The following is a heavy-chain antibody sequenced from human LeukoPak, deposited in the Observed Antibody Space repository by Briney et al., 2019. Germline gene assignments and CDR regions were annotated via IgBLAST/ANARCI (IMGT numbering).Heavy chain of an antibody. CDR1: GGSFSGYY. Sequence: SETLSLTCAVYGGSFSGYYWSWIRQPPGKGLEWIGEINHSGSTNYNPSLKSRVTISVDTSKNQFSLKLSSVTAADTAVYYCARRDLSIAAAAHFDPWGQGTLVTVSS. J-gene: IGHJ5*02. CDR3: ARRDLSIAAAAHFDP. CDR2: INHSGST. D-gene: IGHD6-13*01. V-gene: IGHV4-34*01.